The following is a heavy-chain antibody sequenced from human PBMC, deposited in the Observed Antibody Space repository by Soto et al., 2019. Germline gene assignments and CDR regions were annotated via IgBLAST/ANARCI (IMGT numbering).Heavy chain of an antibody. V-gene: IGHV3-23*01. CDR1: GFTFSSYA. J-gene: IGHJ5*02. CDR2: ISGSGGST. CDR3: AKVLDSSGYYNWFDP. D-gene: IGHD3-22*01. Sequence: PGGSLRLSCAASGFTFSSYAMSWVRQAPGKGLEWVSAISGSGGSTYYADFVKGRFTISRDNSKNTLYLQMNSLRAEDTAVYYCAKVLDSSGYYNWFDPWGQGTLVTVSS.